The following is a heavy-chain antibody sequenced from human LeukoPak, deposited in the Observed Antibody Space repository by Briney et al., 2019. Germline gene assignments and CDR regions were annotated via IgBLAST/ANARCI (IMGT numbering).Heavy chain of an antibody. V-gene: IGHV3-48*01. CDR1: GFTFSSYN. CDR2: ISSSSSTI. CDR3: AKESDSSGYYYYFDY. J-gene: IGHJ4*02. Sequence: GGSLRLSCAASGFTFSSYNMNWVRRAPGKGLEWVSYISSSSSTIYYADSVKGRFTISRDNSKNTLYLQMNSPRAEDTAVYYCAKESDSSGYYYYFDYWGQGTLVTVSS. D-gene: IGHD3-22*01.